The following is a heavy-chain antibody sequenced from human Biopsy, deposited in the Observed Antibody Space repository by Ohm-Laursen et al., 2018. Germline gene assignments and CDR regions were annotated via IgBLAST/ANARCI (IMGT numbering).Heavy chain of an antibody. V-gene: IGHV3-11*01. J-gene: IGHJ3*01. CDR3: AISTPASNYKWNDQDEPLDF. D-gene: IGHD1-20*01. Sequence: SLRLSCSAAGFIFSDYYMSWVRQAPGKGLEWISYITVSGASVYYTDSVKGRFTISRDNAKNSLYLQMNSLRAEDTAVYFCAISTPASNYKWNDQDEPLDFWGQGTMVTVSS. CDR1: GFIFSDYY. CDR2: ITVSGASV.